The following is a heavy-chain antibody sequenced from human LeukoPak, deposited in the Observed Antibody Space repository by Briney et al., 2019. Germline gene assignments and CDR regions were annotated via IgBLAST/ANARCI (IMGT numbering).Heavy chain of an antibody. Sequence: PSETLSLTCAVSGYSISSGYYWGWFRQPPGKGLEWIGCMYHSGSTYYNPSLKSRVTISVDTSKSQFSLKLSSVTAADTAVYYCARQGGSSSLYYYYYMDVWGKGTTVTVSS. J-gene: IGHJ6*03. CDR2: MYHSGST. D-gene: IGHD6-13*01. V-gene: IGHV4-38-2*01. CDR1: GYSISSGYY. CDR3: ARQGGSSSLYYYYYMDV.